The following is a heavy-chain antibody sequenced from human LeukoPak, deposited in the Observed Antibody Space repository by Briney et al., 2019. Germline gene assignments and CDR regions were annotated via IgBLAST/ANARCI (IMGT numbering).Heavy chain of an antibody. V-gene: IGHV3-23*01. J-gene: IGHJ5*02. CDR2: ISGSGGST. Sequence: GGSLRLSCAASGFTFSSYAMSWVRQAPGKGLEWVSAISGSGGSTYYADSVKGRSTISRDNSKNTLYLQMNSLRAEDTAVYYCAKGRDTYYDFWSGYYNWFDPWGQGTLVTVSS. CDR3: AKGRDTYYDFWSGYYNWFDP. CDR1: GFTFSSYA. D-gene: IGHD3-3*01.